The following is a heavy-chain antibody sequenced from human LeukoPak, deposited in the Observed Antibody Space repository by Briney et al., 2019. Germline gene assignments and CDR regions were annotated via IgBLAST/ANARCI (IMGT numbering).Heavy chain of an antibody. CDR2: IYYSGST. CDR3: ARLDYVWGRHFDY. J-gene: IGHJ4*02. D-gene: IGHD3-16*01. CDR1: GYSISSGYY. Sequence: SETLSLTCTVSGYSISSGYYWGWIRQPPGKGLEWIGSIYYSGSTYYNPSLKSRVTISVDTSKNQFSLKLSSVTAADTAVYYCARLDYVWGRHFDYWGQGTLVTVSS. V-gene: IGHV4-38-2*02.